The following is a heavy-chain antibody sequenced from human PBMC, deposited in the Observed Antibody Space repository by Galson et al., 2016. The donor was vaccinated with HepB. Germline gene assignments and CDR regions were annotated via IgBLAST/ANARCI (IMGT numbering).Heavy chain of an antibody. CDR1: GFTFSDYY. D-gene: IGHD5/OR15-5a*01. CDR3: ARVEAPLSHWYVDV. CDR2: ISSSGKTI. Sequence: SLRLSCAVSGFTFSDYYMSWIRQAPGKGLEWIAYISSSGKTIYHADSVKGRFTISRGNAQNSLYLQMNSLRAEDTAVYYCARVEAPLSHWYVDVWGRGTLVTVSS. J-gene: IGHJ2*01. V-gene: IGHV3-11*01.